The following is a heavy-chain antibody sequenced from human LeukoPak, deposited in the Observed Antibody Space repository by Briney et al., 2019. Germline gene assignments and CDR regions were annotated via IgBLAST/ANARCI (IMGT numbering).Heavy chain of an antibody. V-gene: IGHV4-59*12. D-gene: IGHD2-15*01. CDR2: IYHSGST. CDR3: ARGETCSGGSCYSLSNWFDP. J-gene: IGHJ5*02. CDR1: GGSINSYY. Sequence: PSETLSLTCTVSGGSINSYYWNWIRQPPGKGLEWIGYIYHSGSTNYNPSLKSRVTISVDTSKNQFSLKLSSVTAADTAVYYCARGETCSGGSCYSLSNWFDPWGQGTLVTVSS.